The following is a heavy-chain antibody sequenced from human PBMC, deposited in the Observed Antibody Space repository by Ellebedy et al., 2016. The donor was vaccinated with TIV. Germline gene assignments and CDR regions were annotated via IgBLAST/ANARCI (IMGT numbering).Heavy chain of an antibody. CDR3: AREVIGVDGIQPNYDS. CDR1: GYSFTTYA. J-gene: IGHJ4*02. D-gene: IGHD6-13*01. CDR2: INAGNGDT. V-gene: IGHV1-3*01. Sequence: AASVKVSCKASGYSFTTYAMHWVRQAPGQRLAWVGWINAGNGDTKYSQKFQGRVTITRDTSASTAYMQLSSLRSEDTAVYYCAREVIGVDGIQPNYDSWGQGSLVTVSS.